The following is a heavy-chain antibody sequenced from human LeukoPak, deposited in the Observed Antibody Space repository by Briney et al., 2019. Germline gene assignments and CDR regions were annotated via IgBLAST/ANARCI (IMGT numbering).Heavy chain of an antibody. V-gene: IGHV4-4*07. Sequence: SETLSLTCTVSDGSISSYYWSWIRQPAGKGLEWIGRIYTSGSTNYNPPLKSRVTLSLDTSKNQFSLKLSSVTAVDTAVYYCAIDLTTVTPLYGGQYYYYYMDVWAKGTTVTVSS. CDR1: DGSISSYY. CDR3: AIDLTTVTPLYGGQYYYYYMDV. D-gene: IGHD4-11*01. CDR2: IYTSGST. J-gene: IGHJ6*03.